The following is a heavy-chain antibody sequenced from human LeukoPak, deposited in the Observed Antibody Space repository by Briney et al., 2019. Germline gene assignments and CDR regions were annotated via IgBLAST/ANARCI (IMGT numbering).Heavy chain of an antibody. CDR1: GFTFSSYG. V-gene: IGHV3-30*02. Sequence: GGSLRLSCAASGFTFSSYGMHWVRQAPGKGLEWVAFIRYDGSNKYYADSVKGRFTISRDNSKNTLYLQMNSLRAEDTAVYYCAKDGGSGSYIYMDVWGKGTTVTVSS. D-gene: IGHD3-10*01. CDR2: IRYDGSNK. CDR3: AKDGGSGSYIYMDV. J-gene: IGHJ6*03.